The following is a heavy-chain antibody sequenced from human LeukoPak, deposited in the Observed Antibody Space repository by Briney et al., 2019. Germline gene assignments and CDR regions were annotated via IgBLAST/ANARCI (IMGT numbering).Heavy chain of an antibody. CDR1: GFTFSSYS. V-gene: IGHV3-48*01. CDR3: ATPAAGPGAEYSQY. D-gene: IGHD6-13*01. J-gene: IGHJ1*01. CDR2: ISSGSNTI. Sequence: GGSLRLSCAASGFTFSSYSMNWVRQAPGKGLEWVSYISSGSNTIYYADSVKGRFTISRDNAKNSLDLQMNSLKAEDTAVYYCATPAAGPGAEYSQYWGQGTLVIVSS.